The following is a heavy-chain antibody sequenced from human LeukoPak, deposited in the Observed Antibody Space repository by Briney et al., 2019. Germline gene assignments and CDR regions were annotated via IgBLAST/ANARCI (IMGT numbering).Heavy chain of an antibody. CDR3: ARGGRLFLPY. J-gene: IGHJ4*02. CDR1: GGSFSGYY. V-gene: IGHV4-34*01. Sequence: SETLSLTCAVYGGSFSGYYWNWIRQSPGKGLEWIGEINHGGNTNYNPSLKSRVTISVDTSKNQFSLKLSSVTAADTAVYYCARGGRLFLPYWGQGTLVTVSS. D-gene: IGHD3-22*01. CDR2: INHGGNT.